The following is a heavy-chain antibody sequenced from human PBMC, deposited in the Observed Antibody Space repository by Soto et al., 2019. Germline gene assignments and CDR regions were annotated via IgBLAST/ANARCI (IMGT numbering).Heavy chain of an antibody. CDR1: GFTFSTYG. J-gene: IGHJ4*02. Sequence: QVALVESGGGVVQTGRSLRLSCAASGFTFSTYGMHWVRQAPGTGLEWVAVIWYAGTNKKYGDSVKGRFTISRDNSKSTLYLQMNSLRVEDTGVYYCARTDCSSSTCTSDLVGATTMDYWGQGTPVTVSS. CDR2: IWYAGTNK. D-gene: IGHD1-26*01. CDR3: ARTDCSSSTCTSDLVGATTMDY. V-gene: IGHV3-33*01.